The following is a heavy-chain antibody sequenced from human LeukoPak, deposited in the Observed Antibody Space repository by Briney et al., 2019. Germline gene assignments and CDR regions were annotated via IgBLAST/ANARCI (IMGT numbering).Heavy chain of an antibody. J-gene: IGHJ4*02. V-gene: IGHV3-15*01. CDR2: IKSKTDGGTT. D-gene: IGHD4-11*01. CDR1: GFTFSNAW. CDR3: TTSRTDDYSNFGNFDY. Sequence: GGSLRLSCAASGFTFSNAWMSWVRQAPGKGLEWVGRIKSKTDGGTTDYAATVKGRFTISRDDSKDTLYLQMNSLKTEDTAVYYCTTSRTDDYSNFGNFDYWGQGTLVTVSS.